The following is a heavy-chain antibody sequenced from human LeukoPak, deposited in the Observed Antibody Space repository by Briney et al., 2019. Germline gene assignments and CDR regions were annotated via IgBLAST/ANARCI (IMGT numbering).Heavy chain of an antibody. CDR2: ISSGSGTI. J-gene: IGHJ4*02. Sequence: QPGGSLRLSCVGFGFSFSSYSMNWVRPAPGKGLEWVSYISSGSGTIHYADSVRGRFTISRDNAKKSLYLQMNSLRAEDAAVYYCAREYSWSYYCLDYWGQGTLLTVAS. V-gene: IGHV3-48*01. CDR1: GFSFSSYS. CDR3: AREYSWSYYCLDY. D-gene: IGHD1-26*01.